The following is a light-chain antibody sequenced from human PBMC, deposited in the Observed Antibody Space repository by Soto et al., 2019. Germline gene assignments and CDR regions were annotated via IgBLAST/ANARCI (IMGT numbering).Light chain of an antibody. CDR1: QSVSSN. V-gene: IGKV3-15*01. J-gene: IGKJ1*01. CDR2: GAS. CDR3: QQYNNWTRP. Sequence: ETVMTQSPATLSVSPGERATLSCMASQSVSSNLAWYQQKPGQAPRLLIYGASTRATGIPARFSGSGSGTEFTLTISSLQSEDFAVYYCQQYNNWTRPFGQGTKVDTK.